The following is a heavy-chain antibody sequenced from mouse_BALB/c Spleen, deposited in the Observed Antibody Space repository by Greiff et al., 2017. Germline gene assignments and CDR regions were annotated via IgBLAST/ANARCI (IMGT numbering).Heavy chain of an antibody. J-gene: IGHJ2*01. Sequence: VKLQESGAELMKPGASVKISCKATGYTFSSYWIEWVKQRPGHGLEWIGEILPGSGSTNYNEKFKGKATFTADTSSNTAYMQLSSLTSEDSAVYYCARWDYDGYYFDYWGQGTTLTVSS. CDR1: GYTFSSYW. V-gene: IGHV1-9*01. CDR2: ILPGSGST. D-gene: IGHD2-3*01. CDR3: ARWDYDGYYFDY.